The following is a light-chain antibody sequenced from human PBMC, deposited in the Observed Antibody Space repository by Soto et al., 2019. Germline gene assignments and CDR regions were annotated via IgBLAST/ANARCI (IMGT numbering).Light chain of an antibody. V-gene: IGLV7-43*01. CDR2: GTN. CDR3: LLYNSGALQCV. Sequence: QAVVTQEPSLTVSPGGTATLTCASSTGAITSGYYPNWFQQKPGQAPRALIYGTNNKHSWTPARFSGSLLGGKAALTLSGVQPEDEADYYCLLYNSGALQCVFGGGTKLTVL. J-gene: IGLJ3*02. CDR1: TGAITSGYY.